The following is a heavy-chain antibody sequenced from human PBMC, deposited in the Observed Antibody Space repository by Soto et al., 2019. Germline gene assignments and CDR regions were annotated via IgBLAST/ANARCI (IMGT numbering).Heavy chain of an antibody. CDR1: GTSISSSRYY. D-gene: IGHD3-3*01. CDR3: ARQTMYYDFSSGPNWFDP. V-gene: IGHV4-39*01. CDR2: MYYRGST. Sequence: SETLSFTCTVSGTSISSSRYYWGWIRHPPGKGLEWIGSMYYRGSTYYNPSLKSRVTISVDTSKNQFSLKLSSVTAADTAVYYCARQTMYYDFSSGPNWFDPWGQGILVTVSS. J-gene: IGHJ5*02.